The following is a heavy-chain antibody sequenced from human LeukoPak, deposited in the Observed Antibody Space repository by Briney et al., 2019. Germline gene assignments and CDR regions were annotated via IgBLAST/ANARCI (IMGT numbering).Heavy chain of an antibody. J-gene: IGHJ4*02. CDR1: GFTFGSYA. CDR3: AKDGKKYGSTWDFDY. Sequence: PGGSLRLSCAASGFTFGSYAMIWVRQAPGKGLEWVSHISSSGGSTSYADSAQDRFTISRVNSKNTLYLQMNSLRAEDTAVYYCAKDGKKYGSTWDFDYWGQGTLVTVSS. D-gene: IGHD6-13*01. CDR2: ISSSGGST. V-gene: IGHV3-23*01.